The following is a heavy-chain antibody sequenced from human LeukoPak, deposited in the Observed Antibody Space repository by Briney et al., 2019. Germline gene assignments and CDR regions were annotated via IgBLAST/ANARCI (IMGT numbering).Heavy chain of an antibody. CDR1: GFTFSSYS. D-gene: IGHD3-10*01. CDR2: ISSSSSYI. J-gene: IGHJ4*02. V-gene: IGHV3-21*04. CDR3: AKAASPLWFGELLPDY. Sequence: PGGSLRLSCAASGFTFSSYSMNWVRQAPGKGLEWVSSISSSSSYIYYADSVKGRFTISRDNAKNSLYLQMNSLRAEDTAVYYCAKAASPLWFGELLPDYWGQGTLVTVSS.